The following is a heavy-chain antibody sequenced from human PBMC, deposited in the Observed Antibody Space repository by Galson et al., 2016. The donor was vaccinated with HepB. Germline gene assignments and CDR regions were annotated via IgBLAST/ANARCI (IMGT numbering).Heavy chain of an antibody. D-gene: IGHD3-16*01. V-gene: IGHV3-30-3*01. CDR2: ISFDGSNK. Sequence: SLRLSCAASGFTFSSYAMHWVRQAPGKGLEWVAVISFDGSNKYYADSVKGRFTISRDNSKNTLYLQMNSLRAEDRAVYYCARGGEIEELYFDYWGLGTLVTVSS. J-gene: IGHJ4*02. CDR3: ARGGEIEELYFDY. CDR1: GFTFSSYA.